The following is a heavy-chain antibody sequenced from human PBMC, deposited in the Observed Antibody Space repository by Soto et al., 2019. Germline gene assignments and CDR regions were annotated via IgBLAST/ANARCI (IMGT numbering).Heavy chain of an antibody. CDR2: IKSKTDGGTT. CDR3: TPPKYNNWNYPYFDY. J-gene: IGHJ4*02. CDR1: GFTFSNAW. Sequence: GGSLRLSCAASGFTFSNAWMSWVRQAPGKGLEWVGRIKSKTDGGTTDYAAPVKGRFTISRDDSKNTLYLQMNSLKTEDTAVYYCTPPKYNNWNYPYFDYWGQGTLVTVSS. V-gene: IGHV3-15*01. D-gene: IGHD1-7*01.